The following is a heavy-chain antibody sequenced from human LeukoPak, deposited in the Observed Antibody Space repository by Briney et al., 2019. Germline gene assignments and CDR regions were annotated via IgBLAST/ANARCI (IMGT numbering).Heavy chain of an antibody. Sequence: ASVKVSCKASGYTFTSYGISWVRQAPGQGLEWMGWISAYNGNTNYAQKLQGRVTMTTDTSTSTAYMELRSLRSDDTAVYYCARDLWRHCSSTSCVQIDYWGQGTLVTVSS. D-gene: IGHD2-2*01. V-gene: IGHV1-18*01. CDR2: ISAYNGNT. CDR1: GYTFTSYG. J-gene: IGHJ4*02. CDR3: ARDLWRHCSSTSCVQIDY.